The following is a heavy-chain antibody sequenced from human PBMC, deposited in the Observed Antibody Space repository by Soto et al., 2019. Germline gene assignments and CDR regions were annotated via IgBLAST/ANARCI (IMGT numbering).Heavy chain of an antibody. CDR1: EVTFGSYA. D-gene: IGHD3-22*01. J-gene: IGHJ4*02. CDR2: ISDSGANT. CDR3: ARMDRGRYYDSSGPSDY. V-gene: IGHV3-23*01. Sequence: PGGSLRLSCTASEVTFGSYAMNWVRQAPGKGLQWVSTISDSGANTHYADSVEGRFIISRDNSKNTLYLQMNSLRAEDTAVYYCARMDRGRYYDSSGPSDYWGQGTLVTVSS.